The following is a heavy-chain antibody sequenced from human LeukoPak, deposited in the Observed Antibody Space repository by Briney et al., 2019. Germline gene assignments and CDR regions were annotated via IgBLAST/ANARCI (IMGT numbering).Heavy chain of an antibody. CDR3: ARHTFSSRLGLF. V-gene: IGHV4-59*08. CDR2: IYYSGST. CDR1: GASISSYY. Sequence: SETLSLTCTVSGASISSYYWSWIRQPPGKGLEWIGYIYYSGSTNYNPSLKSRVTISVDTSKNQFSLKLSSVTAADTAVYYCARHTFSSRLGLFWGQGTLVTVSS. D-gene: IGHD2/OR15-2a*01. J-gene: IGHJ4*02.